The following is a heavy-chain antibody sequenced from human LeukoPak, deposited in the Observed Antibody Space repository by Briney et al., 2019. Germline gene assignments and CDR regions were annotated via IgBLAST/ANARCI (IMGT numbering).Heavy chain of an antibody. Sequence: ASVKVSCKASGYTFTGYYMHWVRQAPGQGLEWMGRINPNSGGTNYAQKFQGRVTMTRDTSISTAYMELSRLRSDDTAVYYCARVRTMVRGVMGSLDYWGQGTLVTVSS. J-gene: IGHJ4*02. CDR1: GYTFTGYY. CDR3: ARVRTMVRGVMGSLDY. D-gene: IGHD3-10*01. V-gene: IGHV1-2*06. CDR2: INPNSGGT.